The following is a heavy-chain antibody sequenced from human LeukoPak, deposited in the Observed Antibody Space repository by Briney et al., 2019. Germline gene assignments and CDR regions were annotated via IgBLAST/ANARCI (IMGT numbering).Heavy chain of an antibody. CDR1: GGSFSGYY. CDR2: IYYSGST. J-gene: IGHJ4*02. Sequence: SETLSLTCAVYGGSFSGYYWSWIRQPPGKGLEWIGYIYYSGSTNYNPSLKSRVTISVDTSKNQFSLKLSSVTAADTAVYYCARLQYGGNSVGDFDYWGQGTLVTVSS. CDR3: ARLQYGGNSVGDFDY. D-gene: IGHD2-21*02. V-gene: IGHV4-59*08.